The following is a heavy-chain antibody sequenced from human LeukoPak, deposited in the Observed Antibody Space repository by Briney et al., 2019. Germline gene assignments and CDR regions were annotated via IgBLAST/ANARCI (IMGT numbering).Heavy chain of an antibody. CDR2: IYYSGST. Sequence: SETLSLTCTVAGGSISSHYWSWIRQHPGKGLGWIGYIYYSGSTNYNPSLKSRVTISVDTSKNQFSLKLSSVTAADTAVYYCARVSSGGNWFDPWGQGTLVTVSS. V-gene: IGHV4-59*11. CDR1: GGSISSHY. D-gene: IGHD3-10*01. J-gene: IGHJ5*02. CDR3: ARVSSGGNWFDP.